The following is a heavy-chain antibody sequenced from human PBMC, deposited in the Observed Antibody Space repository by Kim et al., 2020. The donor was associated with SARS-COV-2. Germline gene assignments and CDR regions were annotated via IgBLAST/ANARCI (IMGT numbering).Heavy chain of an antibody. V-gene: IGHV3-48*01. CDR3: AREIVVKDAFDI. Sequence: YYATAVKGRFTISRDNAKTSLYLQMNSLRAEDTAVYYCAREIVVKDAFDIWGQGTMVTVSS. J-gene: IGHJ3*02. D-gene: IGHD1-26*01.